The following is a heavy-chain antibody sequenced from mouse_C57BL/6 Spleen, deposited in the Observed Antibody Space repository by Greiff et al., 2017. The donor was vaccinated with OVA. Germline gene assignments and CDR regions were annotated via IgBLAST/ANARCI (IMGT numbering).Heavy chain of an antibody. CDR2: INPNNGGT. CDR3: ARGGLPPYWYFDV. D-gene: IGHD2-4*01. Sequence: VQLQQSGPELVKPGASVKISCKASGYTFTDYYMNWVKQSHGKSLEWIGDINPNNGGTSYNQKFKGKATLTVDKSSSTAYMELRSLTSEDSAVYYCARGGLPPYWYFDVWGTGTTVTVSS. J-gene: IGHJ1*03. CDR1: GYTFTDYY. V-gene: IGHV1-26*01.